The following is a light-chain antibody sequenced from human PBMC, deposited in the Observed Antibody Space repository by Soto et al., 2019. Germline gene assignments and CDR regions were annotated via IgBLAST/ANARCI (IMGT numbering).Light chain of an antibody. V-gene: IGLV2-11*01. CDR1: SSDVGGYDY. CDR3: CSYAGSHSYV. CDR2: DVS. J-gene: IGLJ1*01. Sequence: QSALTQPRSVSGSPGQSVTISCTGTSSDVGGYDYVSWYQQHPGKAPNVMIYDVSKRPSGVPDRFSGSKSGNTASLTISGLQADDEGDYYCCSYAGSHSYVFGTGTKVTVL.